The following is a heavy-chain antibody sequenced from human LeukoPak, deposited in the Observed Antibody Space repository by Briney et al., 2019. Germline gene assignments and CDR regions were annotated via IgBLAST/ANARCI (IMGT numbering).Heavy chain of an antibody. D-gene: IGHD3-10*01. CDR2: IYYSEST. CDR1: GGSISSYY. J-gene: IGHJ5*02. Sequence: PSETLSLTCTVSGGSISSYYWSWVRQPPGKGLEWIGYIYYSESTNYNPSLKSRVTISVDTSKNQFSLKLSSVTAADTAVYYCVGEYYYGSGSYYNWFDPWGQGTLVTVSS. CDR3: VGEYYYGSGSYYNWFDP. V-gene: IGHV4-59*01.